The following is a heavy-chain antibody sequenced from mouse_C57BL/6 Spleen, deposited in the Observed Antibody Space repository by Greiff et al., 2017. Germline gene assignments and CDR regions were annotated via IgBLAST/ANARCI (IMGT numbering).Heavy chain of an antibody. CDR1: GYTFTSYT. CDR2: INPSSGYT. Sequence: QVQLKQSGAELARPGASVKMSCTASGYTFTSYTMHWVKQRPGQGLEWIGYINPSSGYTKDNTKFQDKATLTADKSSTTAYMQLSSLTSEDSAVYYCARSYYGSSLWFAYWGQGTLVTVSA. D-gene: IGHD1-1*01. CDR3: ARSYYGSSLWFAY. V-gene: IGHV1-4*01. J-gene: IGHJ3*01.